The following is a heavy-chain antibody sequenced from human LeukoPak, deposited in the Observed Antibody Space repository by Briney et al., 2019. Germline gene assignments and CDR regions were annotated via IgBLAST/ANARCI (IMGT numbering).Heavy chain of an antibody. CDR2: ISSSSSYI. CDR3: ARDSLWFGELLDY. D-gene: IGHD3-10*01. Sequence: PGRSLRLSCAASGFTFSSYSMNWVRQAPGKGLEWVSSISSSSSYIYYADSVKGRFTISRDNAKNSLYLQMNSLRAEDTAVYYCARDSLWFGELLDYWGQGTLVTVSS. J-gene: IGHJ4*02. CDR1: GFTFSSYS. V-gene: IGHV3-21*01.